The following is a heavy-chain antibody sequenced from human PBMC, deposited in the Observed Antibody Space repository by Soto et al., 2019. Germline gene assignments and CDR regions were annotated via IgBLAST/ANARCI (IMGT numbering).Heavy chain of an antibody. J-gene: IGHJ6*01. Sequence: QVQLQQWGAGLLKPSETLSLTCAVYGGSFSGYYWSWIRQPPGKGLEWIGEINHSGSTNYNPSHKSRVTISVDTSKNQFSLKLSSVTAADTAVYYCALYYDILTGYYPIYGMDVW. CDR1: GGSFSGYY. CDR2: INHSGST. D-gene: IGHD3-9*01. V-gene: IGHV4-34*01. CDR3: ALYYDILTGYYPIYGMDV.